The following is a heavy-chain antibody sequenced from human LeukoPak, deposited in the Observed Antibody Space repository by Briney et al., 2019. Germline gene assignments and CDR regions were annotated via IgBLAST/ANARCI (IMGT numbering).Heavy chain of an antibody. V-gene: IGHV4-30-2*01. CDR2: IYHSGST. J-gene: IGHJ4*02. CDR1: GGSISSGGYS. D-gene: IGHD4-17*01. Sequence: PSQTLSLTCAVSGGSISSGGYSWSWIRQPPGKGLEWIGYIYHSGSTYYNPSLKSRVTISVDRSKNQFSLKLSSVTAADTAVYYCASLNGDDFDYWGQGTLATVSS. CDR3: ASLNGDDFDY.